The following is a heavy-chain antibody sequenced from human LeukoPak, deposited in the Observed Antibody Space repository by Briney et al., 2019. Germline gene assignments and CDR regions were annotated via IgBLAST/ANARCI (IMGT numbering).Heavy chain of an antibody. J-gene: IGHJ3*02. V-gene: IGHV5-51*01. CDR3: ARAGLGAFDI. CDR1: GYTFTNYW. CDR2: INPADSDT. Sequence: GESLKISCQGSGYTFTNYWIGWVRQMPGKGLEWMGIINPADSDTRYSPSFQGQVTISADKSIYTAYLQWSSLKASDTAMYYCARAGLGAFDIWGQGTMVTVSS. D-gene: IGHD3-10*01.